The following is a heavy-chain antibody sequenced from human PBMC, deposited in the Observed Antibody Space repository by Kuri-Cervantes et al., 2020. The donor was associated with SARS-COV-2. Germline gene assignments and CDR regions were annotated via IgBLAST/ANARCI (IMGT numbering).Heavy chain of an antibody. D-gene: IGHD5-12*01. CDR2: VGTAGDT. Sequence: GESLKISCAACGFSFSNCDMHWVRQATGKGLEWVSTVGTAGDTYYPGSVKGHFTISRENAKNSLYLQMNSLRAEDTAVYYCARSGYSGYDLNYWGQGTPVTVSS. J-gene: IGHJ4*02. V-gene: IGHV3-13*03. CDR3: ARSGYSGYDLNY. CDR1: GFSFSNCD.